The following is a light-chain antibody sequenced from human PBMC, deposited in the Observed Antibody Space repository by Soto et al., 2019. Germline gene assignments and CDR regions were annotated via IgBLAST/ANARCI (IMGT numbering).Light chain of an antibody. CDR2: AAS. V-gene: IGKV1-39*01. CDR3: QQSFSTLVT. J-gene: IGKJ5*01. Sequence: IQMTQSPSSLSASVGDRVTISCRASQGIRNDLAWYQQKPGKAPKLLIYAASSLQSGVPSRFSGSGSGTHFTLTISSLQLEDFATYYCQQSFSTLVTFGQGTRLEIK. CDR1: QGIRND.